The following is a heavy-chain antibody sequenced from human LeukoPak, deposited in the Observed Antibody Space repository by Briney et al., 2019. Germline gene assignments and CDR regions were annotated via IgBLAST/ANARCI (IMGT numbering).Heavy chain of an antibody. CDR3: AKGGVRAYYGMDV. D-gene: IGHD3-10*01. Sequence: GGSLRLSCAASGFTFSRYAMSWVRQAPGKGLEWVSAISGSGGSTYYADSVKGRFTISRDNSKNTLYLQMNSLRAEDTAVYYCAKGGVRAYYGMDVWGKGTTVTVSS. V-gene: IGHV3-23*01. CDR2: ISGSGGST. J-gene: IGHJ6*04. CDR1: GFTFSRYA.